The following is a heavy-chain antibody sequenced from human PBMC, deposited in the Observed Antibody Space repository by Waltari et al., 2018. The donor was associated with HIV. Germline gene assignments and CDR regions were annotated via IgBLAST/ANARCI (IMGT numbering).Heavy chain of an antibody. CDR1: GFTFSHYG. Sequence: QVQLVESGGGVVQPGGSLRLSCTASGFTFSHYGMDWVRQAPGKGLQWVAFIRYDGTNKYYADSVKGRFIISRDNSKNTLSLQMHSLRAEDTAVYYCAKAPHHYDSSGPVYWGQGTLVTVSS. CDR3: AKAPHHYDSSGPVY. V-gene: IGHV3-30*02. CDR2: IRYDGTNK. J-gene: IGHJ4*02. D-gene: IGHD3-22*01.